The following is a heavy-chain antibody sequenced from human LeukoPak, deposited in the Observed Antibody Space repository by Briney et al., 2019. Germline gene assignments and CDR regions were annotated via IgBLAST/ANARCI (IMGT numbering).Heavy chain of an antibody. CDR3: ARARQVNHNYYYYYMDV. CDR2: IKHSGST. Sequence: SETLSLTCAVYGGSFSGYYWSWIRQPPGKGLEWIGEIKHSGSTNYNPSLKSRVTISVDTSKNQLSLKLSSVTAADTAVYYCARARQVNHNYYYYYMDVWGKGTTVTVSS. CDR1: GGSFSGYY. J-gene: IGHJ6*03. V-gene: IGHV4-34*01. D-gene: IGHD1-14*01.